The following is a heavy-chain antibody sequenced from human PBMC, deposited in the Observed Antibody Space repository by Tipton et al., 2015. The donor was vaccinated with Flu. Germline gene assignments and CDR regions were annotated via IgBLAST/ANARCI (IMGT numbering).Heavy chain of an antibody. CDR3: ARDGCGGDCCYFDY. CDR2: INSAGSST. V-gene: IGHV3-74*01. J-gene: IGHJ4*02. D-gene: IGHD2-21*02. CDR1: GFTFSSYW. Sequence: SLRLSCAASGFTFSSYWMHWVRQAPGKGLVWVSRINSAGSSTSYADSVKGRFTISRDTAKNTLYMQMNSLRAEDTAVYYCARDGCGGDCCYFDYWGQGTLVIVSS.